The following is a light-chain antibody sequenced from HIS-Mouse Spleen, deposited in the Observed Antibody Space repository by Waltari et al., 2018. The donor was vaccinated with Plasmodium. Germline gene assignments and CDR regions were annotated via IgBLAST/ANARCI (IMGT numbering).Light chain of an antibody. CDR2: EDS. CDR3: YSTDSSGNHRV. CDR1: ALPKQY. Sequence: SYELTQPPSVSVSPGQTARITCPGDALPKQYAYWYQQKSGQAPVLGIYEDSKRPSGIPERVAGSSAGTMATLTISGAQVEDEADDYCYSTDSSGNHRVFGGGTKLTVL. J-gene: IGLJ3*02. V-gene: IGLV3-10*01.